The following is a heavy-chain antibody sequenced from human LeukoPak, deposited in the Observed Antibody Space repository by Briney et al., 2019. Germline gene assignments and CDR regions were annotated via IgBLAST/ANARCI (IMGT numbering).Heavy chain of an antibody. V-gene: IGHV3-21*01. CDR3: AREGAAAAPY. CDR2: ISSSSSYI. J-gene: IGHJ4*02. D-gene: IGHD6-13*01. Sequence: GGSLRLSCVASGFTFSSYSMNWVRQAPGKGLEWVSAISSSSSYIYYADSVKGRFTISRDNARNSLYLQMNSLRAEDTAMYYCAREGAAAAPYWGQGTLVTVSS. CDR1: GFTFSSYS.